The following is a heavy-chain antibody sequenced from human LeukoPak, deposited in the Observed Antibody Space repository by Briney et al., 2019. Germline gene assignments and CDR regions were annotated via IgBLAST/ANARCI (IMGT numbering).Heavy chain of an antibody. D-gene: IGHD2-8*01. CDR2: ISGSGGST. Sequence: GGSLRLSCAASGFTFSSYAMSWVRQVPGKGLEWVSAISGSGGSTYYADSVKGRFTISRDNSKNTLYLQMNSLRAEDTAVYYCAKGSVLMVYAIYYGMDVWGQGTTVTVSS. V-gene: IGHV3-23*01. CDR1: GFTFSSYA. J-gene: IGHJ6*02. CDR3: AKGSVLMVYAIYYGMDV.